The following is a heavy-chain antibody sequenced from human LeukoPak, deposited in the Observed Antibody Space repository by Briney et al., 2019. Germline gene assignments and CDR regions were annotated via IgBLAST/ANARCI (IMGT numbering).Heavy chain of an antibody. J-gene: IGHJ4*02. Sequence: GGSLRLSCAASGFTFSSYAMSWVRQAPGKGLEWVSAISGSGDNTYYADSVRGRFTISRDNSKNTLYLQMNSLRAEDTAVYYCAKDGPLLYDSSGYYPDYWGQGTLVTVSS. D-gene: IGHD3-22*01. CDR2: ISGSGDNT. V-gene: IGHV3-23*01. CDR3: AKDGPLLYDSSGYYPDY. CDR1: GFTFSSYA.